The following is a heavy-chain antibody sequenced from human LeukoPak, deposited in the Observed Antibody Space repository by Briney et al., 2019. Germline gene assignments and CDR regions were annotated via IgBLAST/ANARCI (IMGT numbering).Heavy chain of an antibody. V-gene: IGHV3-48*01. J-gene: IGHJ4*02. D-gene: IGHD3-10*01. CDR1: GFTFSSYS. CDR2: ISSSSSPI. CDR3: ARIRVRGVGIDY. Sequence: GSLRLSCAASGFTFSSYSMDWVRQAPGKGLEWVSYISSSSSPIYYADSVKGRFAISRDNAKNSLYLQMNSLRAEDTAVYYCARIRVRGVGIDYWGQGTLVTVSS.